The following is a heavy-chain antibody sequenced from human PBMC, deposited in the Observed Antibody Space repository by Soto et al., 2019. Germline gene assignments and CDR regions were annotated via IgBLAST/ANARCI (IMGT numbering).Heavy chain of an antibody. CDR3: ARVHCSSTSCYLYYYYYMDV. J-gene: IGHJ6*03. CDR1: GYTFTSYG. CDR2: ISAYNGNT. V-gene: IGHV1-18*01. D-gene: IGHD2-2*01. Sequence: GASVKVSCKASGYTFTSYGISWVRQAPGQGLEWMGWISAYNGNTNYAQKLQGRVTMTTDTSTSTAYMELRSLRSDDTAVYYFARVHCSSTSCYLYYYYYMDVWGKGTTVTVSS.